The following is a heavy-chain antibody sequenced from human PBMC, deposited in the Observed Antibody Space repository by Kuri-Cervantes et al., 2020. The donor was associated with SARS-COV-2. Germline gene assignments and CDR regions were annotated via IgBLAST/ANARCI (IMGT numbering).Heavy chain of an antibody. CDR1: GGSISSGDYY. CDR2: IYHSGST. J-gene: IGHJ6*03. D-gene: IGHD2-2*02. V-gene: IGHV4-30-4*08. CDR3: ARLAPDIVVVPAAIGGDYYYYYMDV. Sequence: LRLSCTVSGGSISSGDYYWSWIRQPPGKGLEWIGYIYHSGSTYYNPSLKSRVTISVDTSKNQFSLKLSSVTAADTAVYYCARLAPDIVVVPAAIGGDYYYYYMDVWGKGTTVTVSS.